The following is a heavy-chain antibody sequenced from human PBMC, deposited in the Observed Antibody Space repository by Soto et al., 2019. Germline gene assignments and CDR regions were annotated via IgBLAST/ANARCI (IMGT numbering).Heavy chain of an antibody. D-gene: IGHD4-17*01. CDR1: GGSISSCCYS. V-gene: IGHV4-30-2*01. J-gene: IGHJ4*02. CDR2: IYHSGST. Sequence: SETLSLTFVVSGGSISSCCYSWSWIRQPPGKGLEWIGYIYHSGSTYYNPSLKSRVTISVDRSKNQFSLKLSSVTAADTAVYYCASGLVTTPHYWGQGTLVTVSS. CDR3: ASGLVTTPHY.